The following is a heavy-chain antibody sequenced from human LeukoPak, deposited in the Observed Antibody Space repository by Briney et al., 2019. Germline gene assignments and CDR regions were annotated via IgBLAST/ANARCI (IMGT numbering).Heavy chain of an antibody. J-gene: IGHJ5*02. Sequence: ASVKVSCKASGYTFTDYDINWVRQAPGQGLEWMGWISAYNGNTNYAQKLQGRVTMTTDTSTSTAYMELRSLRSDDTVVYCCARDIDYGDYDWFDPWGQGTLVTVSS. CDR2: ISAYNGNT. CDR1: GYTFTDYD. V-gene: IGHV1-18*01. CDR3: ARDIDYGDYDWFDP. D-gene: IGHD4-17*01.